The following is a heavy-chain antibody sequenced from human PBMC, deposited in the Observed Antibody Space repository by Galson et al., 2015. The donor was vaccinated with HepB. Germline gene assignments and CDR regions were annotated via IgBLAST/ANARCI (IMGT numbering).Heavy chain of an antibody. CDR1: GFTFSDYY. J-gene: IGHJ6*03. Sequence: SLRLSCAASGFTFSDYYMSWIRQAPGKGLEWVSYLSSSSSYTNYADSVKGRFTISRDNAKNSLYLQMNSLRAEDTAVYYCARDRGVPAAARGYYYYYMDVWGKGTTVTVSS. CDR2: LSSSSSYT. D-gene: IGHD2-2*01. CDR3: ARDRGVPAAARGYYYYYMDV. V-gene: IGHV3-11*06.